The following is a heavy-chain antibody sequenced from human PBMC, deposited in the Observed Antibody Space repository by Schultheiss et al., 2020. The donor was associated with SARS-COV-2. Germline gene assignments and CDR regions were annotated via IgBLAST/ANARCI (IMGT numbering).Heavy chain of an antibody. Sequence: GESLKISCAASGFTFSDYYMSWIRQAPGKGLEWVSYISSSSSTIYYADSVKGRFTISRDNAKNSLYLQMNSLRDEDTAVYYCATRALRFLEWLPLDYWGQGTLVTVSS. J-gene: IGHJ4*02. V-gene: IGHV3-11*04. CDR3: ATRALRFLEWLPLDY. D-gene: IGHD3-3*01. CDR1: GFTFSDYY. CDR2: ISSSSSTI.